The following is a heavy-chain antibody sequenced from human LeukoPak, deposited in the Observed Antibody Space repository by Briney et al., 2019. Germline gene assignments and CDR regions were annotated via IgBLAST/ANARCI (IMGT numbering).Heavy chain of an antibody. J-gene: IGHJ3*02. V-gene: IGHV4-30-2*01. CDR3: ARGLLIAVAGYNAFDI. CDR2: IYHSGST. Sequence: SETLSLTCAVSGGSISSGGYSWSWIRQPPGKGLEWIGYIYHSGSTYYNPSLKSRVTISVDRSKNQFSLKLSSVTAADTAVYYCARGLLIAVAGYNAFDIWGQGTMVTVSS. D-gene: IGHD6-19*01. CDR1: GGSISSGGYS.